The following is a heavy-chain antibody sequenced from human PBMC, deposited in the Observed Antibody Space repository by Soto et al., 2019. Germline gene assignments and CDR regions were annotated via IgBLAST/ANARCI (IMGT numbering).Heavy chain of an antibody. CDR1: GGSISSYY. CDR2: IYYSGST. J-gene: IGHJ5*02. Sequence: SETLSLTCTVSGGSISSYYWSWIRQPPGKGLEWIGYIYYSGSTNYNPSLKSRVTISVDTSKNQFSLKLSSVTAADTAVYYCAGGISSSWYNTNWFDPWGQGTLVTVSS. V-gene: IGHV4-59*01. CDR3: AGGISSSWYNTNWFDP. D-gene: IGHD6-13*01.